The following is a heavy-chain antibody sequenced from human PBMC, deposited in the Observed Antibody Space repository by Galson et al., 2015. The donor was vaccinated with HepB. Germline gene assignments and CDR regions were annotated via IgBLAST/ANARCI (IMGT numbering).Heavy chain of an antibody. J-gene: IGHJ4*02. Sequence: SLRLSCAASGFTVSSNYMSWVRQAPGKGLEWVSVIYSGGSTYYADSVKDRFTISRDNSKDTLYLQMNSLRAEDTAVYYCATLNSGSSDYWGQGTLVTVSS. CDR3: ATLNSGSSDY. D-gene: IGHD1-26*01. CDR1: GFTVSSNY. CDR2: IYSGGST. V-gene: IGHV3-53*01.